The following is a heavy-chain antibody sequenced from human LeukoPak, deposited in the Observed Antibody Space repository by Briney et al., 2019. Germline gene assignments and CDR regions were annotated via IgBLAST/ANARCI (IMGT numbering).Heavy chain of an antibody. CDR2: FDPEDGET. CDR1: GYTLTELS. V-gene: IGHV1-24*01. CDR3: ATDRRRMGDFDY. Sequence: ASVKVSCKVSGYTLTELSMHWVRQAPGKGLEWMGGFDPEDGETIYAQKFQGRVTMTEDTSTDTAYMKLSSLRSEDTAVYYCATDRRRMGDFDYWGQGTLVTVSS. J-gene: IGHJ4*02. D-gene: IGHD1-26*01.